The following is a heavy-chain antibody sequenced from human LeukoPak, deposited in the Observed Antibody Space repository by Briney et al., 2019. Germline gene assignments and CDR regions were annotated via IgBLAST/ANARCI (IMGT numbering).Heavy chain of an antibody. Sequence: ASVKVSCKASGYTFTGYYMHWVRQAPGQGLEWMGWINPNSGGTNYAQKFQGKVTMTRDTSISTAYMELSRLRSDDTAVYYCARGITMIVVVIVALDYWGQRSLFTVCS. D-gene: IGHD3-22*01. J-gene: IGHJ4*02. V-gene: IGHV1-2*02. CDR3: ARGITMIVVVIVALDY. CDR1: GYTFTGYY. CDR2: INPNSGGT.